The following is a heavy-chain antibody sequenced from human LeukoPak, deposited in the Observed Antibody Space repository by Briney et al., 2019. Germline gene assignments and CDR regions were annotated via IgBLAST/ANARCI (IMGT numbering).Heavy chain of an antibody. CDR2: IYYSGST. CDR3: AKLVGPTNPHF. D-gene: IGHD1-26*01. Sequence: SETLSLTCTVSGGSISSSSYYWGWIRQPPGKGLEWIGSIYYSGSTYYSPSLKSRVTLSIDTSKNQFSLNLNSVTAADTAVYYCAKLVGPTNPHFWGQGTLVTVSS. V-gene: IGHV4-39*01. CDR1: GGSISSSSYY. J-gene: IGHJ4*02.